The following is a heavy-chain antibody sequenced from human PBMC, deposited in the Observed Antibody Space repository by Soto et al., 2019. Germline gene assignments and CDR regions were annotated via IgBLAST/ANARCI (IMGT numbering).Heavy chain of an antibody. D-gene: IGHD3-16*01. V-gene: IGHV4-59*08. Sequence: QVQLQESGPGLVKPSETLSLTCTVSGGSISSFYWTWIRQSPGKGLEWIGYAYYNGNTNYNPSLTGRVPIFIDTSKTQFSLKLTSVTAADTAVYYWGRRGGGFDWGQGTLVTVSS. J-gene: IGHJ4*02. CDR3: GRRGGGFD. CDR2: AYYNGNT. CDR1: GGSISSFY.